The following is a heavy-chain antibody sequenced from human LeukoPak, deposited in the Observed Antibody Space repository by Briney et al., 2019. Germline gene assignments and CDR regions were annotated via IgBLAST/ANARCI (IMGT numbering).Heavy chain of an antibody. CDR3: ARHPTIFAGYYMDV. Sequence: SETLSLTCTVSGGSISSYYWSWIRQPPGKGLEWIGYIYTSGSTNYNPSLKSRVTISVDTSKNQFSLKLSSVTAADTAVYYCARHPTIFAGYYMDVWGKGTTVTVSS. D-gene: IGHD3-3*01. V-gene: IGHV4-4*09. CDR2: IYTSGST. J-gene: IGHJ6*03. CDR1: GGSISSYY.